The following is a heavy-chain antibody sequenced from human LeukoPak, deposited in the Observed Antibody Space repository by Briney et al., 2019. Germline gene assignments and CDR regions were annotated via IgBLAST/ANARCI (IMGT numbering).Heavy chain of an antibody. Sequence: SETLSLSCTVSGGSISINSAYWGWIRQPPGKGLEWIGSIYYSKNTYYNPSLKSRVTISADTSKNQFSLTLGSVSATDTAVYYCVSPRGFSHGYFDYWGQGPLVTVSS. D-gene: IGHD5-18*01. CDR1: GGSISINSAY. CDR2: IYYSKNT. J-gene: IGHJ4*02. V-gene: IGHV4-39*01. CDR3: VSPRGFSHGYFDY.